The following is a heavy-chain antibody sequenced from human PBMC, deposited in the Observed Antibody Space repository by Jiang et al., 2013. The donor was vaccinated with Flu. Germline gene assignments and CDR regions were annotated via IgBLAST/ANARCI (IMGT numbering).Heavy chain of an antibody. CDR3: ARVFTRVVVAAAGFDY. Sequence: KPGASVKVSCKASGYTFTSYAMHWVRQAPGQRLEWMGWINAGNGNTKYSQKFQGRVTITRDTSASTAYMELSSLRSEDTAVYYCARVFTRVVVAAAGFDYWGQGTLVTVSS. CDR2: INAGNGNT. D-gene: IGHD2-15*01. V-gene: IGHV1-3*01. CDR1: GYTFTSYA. J-gene: IGHJ4*02.